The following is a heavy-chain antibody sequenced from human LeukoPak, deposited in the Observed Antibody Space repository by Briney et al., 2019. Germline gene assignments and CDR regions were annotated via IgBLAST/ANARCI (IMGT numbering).Heavy chain of an antibody. J-gene: IGHJ4*02. CDR2: IKQDGSEK. V-gene: IGHV3-7*01. Sequence: GGSLRLSCAASGFTFSTCGMHWVRQAPGKGLEWVANIKQDGSEKYYVDSVKGRLTISRDNAKNSLYLQMNSLRAEDTAVYYCARDWFGELFDYWGQGTLVTVSS. CDR1: GFTFSTCG. CDR3: ARDWFGELFDY. D-gene: IGHD3-10*01.